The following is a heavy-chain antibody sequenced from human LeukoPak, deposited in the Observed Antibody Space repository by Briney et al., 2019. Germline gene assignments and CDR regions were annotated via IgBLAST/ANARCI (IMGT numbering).Heavy chain of an antibody. CDR3: AKGVTMVRGVPTDWFDP. CDR1: GFTFSSYG. Sequence: GGSLRLSCAASGFTFSSYGMHWVRQAPGKGLEWVAFIRYDGSNKYYADSVKGRFTISRDNSKNTLYLQMNSLRAEDTAVYYCAKGVTMVRGVPTDWFDPWGQGTLVTVSS. J-gene: IGHJ5*02. V-gene: IGHV3-30*02. CDR2: IRYDGSNK. D-gene: IGHD3-10*01.